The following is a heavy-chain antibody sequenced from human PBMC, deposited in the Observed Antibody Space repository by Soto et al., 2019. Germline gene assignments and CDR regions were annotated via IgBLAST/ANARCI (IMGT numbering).Heavy chain of an antibody. CDR2: IIPIFGTA. CDR3: ARAQGGWPTVTSYYYGMDV. D-gene: IGHD4-17*01. CDR1: GGTFSSYA. V-gene: IGHV1-69*01. J-gene: IGHJ6*02. Sequence: QVQLVQSGAEVKKPGSSVKVSCKASGGTFSSYAISWVRQAPGQGLEWMGGIIPIFGTANYAQKFQGRVTITADESTSTAYMELSSLRSEDTAVYYCARAQGGWPTVTSYYYGMDVWGQGTTVTVSS.